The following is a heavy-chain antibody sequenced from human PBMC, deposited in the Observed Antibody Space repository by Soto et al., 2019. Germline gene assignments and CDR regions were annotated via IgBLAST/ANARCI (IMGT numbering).Heavy chain of an antibody. J-gene: IGHJ4*02. V-gene: IGHV3-9*01. Sequence: PGGSLRLSCAASGFTFDDYAMHWVRQAPGKGLEWVSGISWNSGTIGYADSVKGRFTISRDNAKNSLYLEMNSLRGEDTALYYCAKDRRGSSSWYYFDYWGQGTLVTVSS. D-gene: IGHD6-13*01. CDR1: GFTFDDYA. CDR3: AKDRRGSSSWYYFDY. CDR2: ISWNSGTI.